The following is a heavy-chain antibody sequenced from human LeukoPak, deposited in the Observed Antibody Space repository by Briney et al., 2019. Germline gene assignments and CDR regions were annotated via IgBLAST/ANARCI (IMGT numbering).Heavy chain of an antibody. J-gene: IGHJ4*02. Sequence: SETLSLTCTVSGASISSGGYYWSWIRQHPGEGLEWIGYIYYSGSTSYNPSLKSRVTISLDTSKNQFSLKLNSVTAADTAVYYCARMSSSTRFDYWGQGTLVTVSS. CDR1: GASISSGGYY. D-gene: IGHD6-6*01. CDR2: IYYSGST. CDR3: ARMSSSTRFDY. V-gene: IGHV4-31*03.